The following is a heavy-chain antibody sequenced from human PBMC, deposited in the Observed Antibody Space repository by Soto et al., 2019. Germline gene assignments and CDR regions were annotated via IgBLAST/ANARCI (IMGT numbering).Heavy chain of an antibody. Sequence: QVQLQESVPGLVKPSGILSLTCAVSGGSISSSTWWRWFRQPPGKGLVWIGELYHSGRTNYNPSLKGRVTITVDKSKNQFSLKLSSVTAEDTDVYYCVTTPLPGSKAADWMRRAYGGKETLDTVSS. V-gene: IGHV4-4*02. J-gene: IGHJ4*02. CDR2: LYHSGRT. D-gene: IGHD3-10*01. CDR1: GGSISSSTW. CDR3: VTTPLPGSKAADWMRRAY.